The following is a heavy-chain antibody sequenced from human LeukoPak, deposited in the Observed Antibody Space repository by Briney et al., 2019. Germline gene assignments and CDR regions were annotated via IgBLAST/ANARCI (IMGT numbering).Heavy chain of an antibody. CDR1: EFTFDNYA. Sequence: GGSLRLSCAASEFTFDNYAMSWVRQAPGKGLEWVSVISGSGYYSYYADSVKGRFTVSRDNSKTTLYLQMNSLRADDTAVYYCAKQHAATGGYFDYWGQGTLVTVSS. J-gene: IGHJ4*02. D-gene: IGHD3-10*01. V-gene: IGHV3-23*01. CDR2: ISGSGYYS. CDR3: AKQHAATGGYFDY.